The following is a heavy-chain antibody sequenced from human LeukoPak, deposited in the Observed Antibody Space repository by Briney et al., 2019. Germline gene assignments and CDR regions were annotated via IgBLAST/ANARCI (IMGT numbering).Heavy chain of an antibody. V-gene: IGHV3-23*01. CDR1: GFTFSSYA. Sequence: GGSLRLSCAASGFTFSSYAMSWVRQAPGKGLEWVSAISGSGGSTYYADSVKGRFTISRDNSKNTLYLQMNSLRAEDTAVYYCAKVGGTLLLFPTVTPNDAFGIWGQGTMVTVSS. CDR2: ISGSGGST. D-gene: IGHD4-11*01. CDR3: AKVGGTLLLFPTVTPNDAFGI. J-gene: IGHJ3*02.